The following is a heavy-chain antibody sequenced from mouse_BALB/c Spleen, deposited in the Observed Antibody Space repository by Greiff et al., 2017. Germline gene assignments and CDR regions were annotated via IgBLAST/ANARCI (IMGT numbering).Heavy chain of an antibody. CDR3: ARGGGRRDYYAMDY. V-gene: IGHV2-9*02. Sequence: VKLMESGPGLVAPSQSLSITCTVSGFSLTSYGVHWVRQPPGKGLEWLGVIWAGGSTNYNSALMSRLSISKDNSKSQVFLKMNRLQTDDTAMYYCARGGGRRDYYAMDYWGQGTSGTVSA. CDR2: IWAGGST. D-gene: IGHD2-12*01. J-gene: IGHJ4*01. CDR1: GFSLTSYG.